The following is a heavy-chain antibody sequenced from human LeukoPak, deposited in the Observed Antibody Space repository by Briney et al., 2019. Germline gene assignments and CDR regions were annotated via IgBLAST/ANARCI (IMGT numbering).Heavy chain of an antibody. D-gene: IGHD2-2*01. Sequence: GGSLRLSCAASGFTFSSYWMSWVRQAPGKGLEGVAYINQAGSEKYYVDSVKGRFTISRDNAKNSLYLQMNSLRAEDTAVYYCARAPKGYQLWFDPWGQGTLVTVSS. V-gene: IGHV3-7*01. CDR3: ARAPKGYQLWFDP. CDR2: INQAGSEK. CDR1: GFTFSSYW. J-gene: IGHJ5*02.